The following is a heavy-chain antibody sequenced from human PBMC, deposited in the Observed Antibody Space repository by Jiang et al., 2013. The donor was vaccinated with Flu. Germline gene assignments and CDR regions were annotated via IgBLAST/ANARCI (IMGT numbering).Heavy chain of an antibody. CDR1: GYSISSGYY. Sequence: PGLVKPSETLSLTCTVSGYSISSGYYWGWIRQPPGKGLEWIGSIYHSGSTYYNPSLKSRVTISVDTSKNQFSLKLSSVTAADTAVYYCAREEDSGSYYIYYFDYWGQGTLVTVSS. V-gene: IGHV4-38-2*02. J-gene: IGHJ4*02. D-gene: IGHD3-10*01. CDR2: IYHSGST. CDR3: AREEDSGSYYIYYFDY.